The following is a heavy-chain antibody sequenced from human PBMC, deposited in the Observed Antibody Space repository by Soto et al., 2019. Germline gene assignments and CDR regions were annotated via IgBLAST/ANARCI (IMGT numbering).Heavy chain of an antibody. J-gene: IGHJ4*02. CDR2: IYPGDSDT. CDR3: ARQAKYSSSWHFPFDY. CDR1: GYSFTSYW. D-gene: IGHD6-13*01. V-gene: IGHV5-51*01. Sequence: GESLKISCKGSGYSFTSYWIGWVRQMPGKGLEWMGIIYPGDSDTRYSPSFQGQVTISADKSISTAYLQWSSLKASDTAMYYCARQAKYSSSWHFPFDYWGQGTLVTVSS.